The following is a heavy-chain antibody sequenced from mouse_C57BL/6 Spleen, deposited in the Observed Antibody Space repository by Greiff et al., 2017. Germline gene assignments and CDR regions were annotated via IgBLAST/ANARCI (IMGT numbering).Heavy chain of an antibody. CDR2: IYPGSGNT. CDR1: GYTFTDYY. J-gene: IGHJ4*01. CDR3: ARGGLRKAMDY. V-gene: IGHV1-76*01. D-gene: IGHD3-2*02. Sequence: QVQLQQSGAELVRPGASVKLSCKASGYTFTDYYINWVKQRPGQGLEWIARIYPGSGNTYYNEKFKGKATLTAEKSSSTAYMQLSSLTSEDSAVYFCARGGLRKAMDYWGQGTSVTVSS.